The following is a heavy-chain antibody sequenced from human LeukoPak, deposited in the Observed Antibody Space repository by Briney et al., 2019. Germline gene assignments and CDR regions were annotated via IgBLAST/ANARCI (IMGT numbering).Heavy chain of an antibody. CDR1: GGSISSSSYY. J-gene: IGHJ4*02. D-gene: IGHD3-10*01. Sequence: SETLSLTCTVSGGSISSSSYYWSWLRQPAGKGLEWIGRIYTSGTTNYNLSLKSRATISFNTSKNQFSLKLSSVTAADRAVYYCAGNYYGSGSYYSEDRYWGQGTLGTVSS. V-gene: IGHV4-61*02. CDR2: IYTSGTT. CDR3: AGNYYGSGSYYSEDRY.